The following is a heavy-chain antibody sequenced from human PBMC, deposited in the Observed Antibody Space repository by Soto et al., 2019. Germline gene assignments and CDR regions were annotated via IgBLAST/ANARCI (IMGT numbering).Heavy chain of an antibody. CDR2: IVVGSGNT. CDR3: ATVDIVATIRVPPGGY. J-gene: IGHJ4*02. D-gene: IGHD5-12*01. Sequence: SVKVSCKASGFTFTSSAVQWVRQARGQRLEWIGWIVVGSGNTNYAQKFQERVTITRDMSTSTAYMELSSLRSEDTAVCYCATVDIVATIRVPPGGYWGQGTLVTVSS. CDR1: GFTFTSSA. V-gene: IGHV1-58*01.